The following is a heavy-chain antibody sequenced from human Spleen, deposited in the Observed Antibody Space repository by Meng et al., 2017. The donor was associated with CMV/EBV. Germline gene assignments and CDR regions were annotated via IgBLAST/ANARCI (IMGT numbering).Heavy chain of an antibody. J-gene: IGHJ5*02. CDR1: GFTFTTSA. D-gene: IGHD3-10*01. V-gene: IGHV1-58*01. CDR3: ARRKHYYGSGSPFDP. CDR2: IVVGSGNT. Sequence: SVKVSCKVSGFTFTTSAVQWVRQARGQRLEWIGWIVVGSGNTNYAQKFQERVTITRDMSTSTAYMELSSLRSEDTAVYYCARRKHYYGSGSPFDPWGQGTLVTVSS.